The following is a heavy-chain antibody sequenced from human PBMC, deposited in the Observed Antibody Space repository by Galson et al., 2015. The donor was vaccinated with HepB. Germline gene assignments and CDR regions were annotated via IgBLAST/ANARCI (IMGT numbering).Heavy chain of an antibody. D-gene: IGHD5-12*01. Sequence: TLSLTCTVSGGSISSGGYYWSWIRQHPGKGLEWIGYIYYSGSTYYNPSLKSRVTISVDTSKNQFSLKLSSVTAADTAVYYCARSIVATILPAFDYWGQGTLVTVSS. V-gene: IGHV4-31*03. CDR2: IYYSGST. J-gene: IGHJ4*02. CDR1: GGSISSGGYY. CDR3: ARSIVATILPAFDY.